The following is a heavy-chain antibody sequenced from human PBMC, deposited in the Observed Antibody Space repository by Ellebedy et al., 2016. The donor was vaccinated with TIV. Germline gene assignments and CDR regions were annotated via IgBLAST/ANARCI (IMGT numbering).Heavy chain of an antibody. V-gene: IGHV5-10-1*01. Sequence: GESLKISXKGSGYSFTSYWISWVRQMPGKGLEWMGRIDPSDSYTNYSPSFQGHVTISADKSISTAYLQWSSLKASDTAMYYCATTGYSSGRVHWDYWGQGTLVTVSS. CDR3: ATTGYSSGRVHWDY. CDR1: GYSFTSYW. D-gene: IGHD6-19*01. J-gene: IGHJ4*02. CDR2: IDPSDSYT.